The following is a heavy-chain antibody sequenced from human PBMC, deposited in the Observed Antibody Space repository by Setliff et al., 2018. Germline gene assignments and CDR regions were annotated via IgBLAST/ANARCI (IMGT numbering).Heavy chain of an antibody. V-gene: IGHV4-4*08. Sequence: SETLSLTCTVSGDSMSDSYWIWIRQAPGKGLENIAFIHASGSAHHNPSLRSRVTISVDKSKNQFSLKLTSVTAADTAIYYCARAYTPWSGSPRRYFDYWGQGALVTVSS. CDR1: GDSMSDSY. D-gene: IGHD3-3*01. CDR2: IHASGSA. CDR3: ARAYTPWSGSPRRYFDY. J-gene: IGHJ4*03.